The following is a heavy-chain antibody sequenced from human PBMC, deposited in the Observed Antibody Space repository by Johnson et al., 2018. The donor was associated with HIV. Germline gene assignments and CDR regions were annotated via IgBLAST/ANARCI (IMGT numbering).Heavy chain of an antibody. CDR2: IKQDGSEK. CDR1: GFTFR. Sequence: VQLVESGGGVVQPGRSLRLSCVASGFTFRARQAPGKGLEWVANIKQDGSEKYYVDSVKGRFTISRDNAKNSLYLQMNSLRAEDTAVYYCARDGCIAVAGPTQGCAFDIWGQGTMVTVSS. V-gene: IGHV3-7*01. CDR3: ARDGCIAVAGPTQGCAFDI. J-gene: IGHJ3*02. D-gene: IGHD6-19*01.